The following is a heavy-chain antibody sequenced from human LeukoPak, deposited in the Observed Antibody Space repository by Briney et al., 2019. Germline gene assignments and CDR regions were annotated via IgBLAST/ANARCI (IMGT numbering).Heavy chain of an antibody. CDR1: GFTFSSYG. CDR3: AREVRGVITHWHDY. CDR2: IRFDANNK. D-gene: IGHD3-10*01. Sequence: DPGGSLRLSCAASGFTFSSYGMHWVRQAPGKGLEWVTFIRFDANNKYYAGSVKGRFTISRDNSKNTLYLRMNSLRAEDTAVYYCAREVRGVITHWHDYWGQGTLVTVSS. J-gene: IGHJ4*02. V-gene: IGHV3-30*02.